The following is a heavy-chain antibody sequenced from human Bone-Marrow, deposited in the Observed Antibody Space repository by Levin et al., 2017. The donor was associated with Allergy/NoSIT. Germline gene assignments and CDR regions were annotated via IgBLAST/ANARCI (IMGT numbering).Heavy chain of an antibody. CDR3: AIYCRAISNGYKNKDYYYGMDV. CDR2: ISYSGNS. CDR1: GGPISGVDYY. D-gene: IGHD5-18*01. Sequence: KASETLSLTCTVSGGPISGVDYYWTWLRQPPGKELEWIGEISYSGNSNYNPSLKSRLAISLDASKNQFSLRLSSVTAADTAVYYCAIYCRAISNGYKNKDYYYGMDVWGQGTTVTVSS. V-gene: IGHV4-61*08. J-gene: IGHJ6*02.